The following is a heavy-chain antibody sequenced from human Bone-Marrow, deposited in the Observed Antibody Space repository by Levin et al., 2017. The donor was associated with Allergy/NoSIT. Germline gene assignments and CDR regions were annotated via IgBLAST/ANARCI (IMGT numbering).Heavy chain of an antibody. CDR1: GFSLIPSAMS. J-gene: IGHJ6*02. CDR2: IHWDEET. D-gene: IGHD1-14*01. V-gene: IGHV2-70*13. CDR3: ARMKFLRPGRTSYQYLGMDV. Sequence: SESGPTLVKPTETLTLTCTFSGFSLIPSAMSVSWIRQPPGKALEWLALIHWDEETVYSKSLKTTFTVSKDTSKNQVVLTMTNLDPMDTATYYCARMKFLRPGRTSYQYLGMDVWGQGTTVTVS.